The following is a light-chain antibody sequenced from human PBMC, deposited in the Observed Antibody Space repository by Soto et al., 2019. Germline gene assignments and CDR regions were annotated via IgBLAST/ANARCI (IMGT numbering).Light chain of an antibody. CDR1: QDISTY. CDR2: DAS. CDR3: QQYDNLLFT. V-gene: IGKV1-33*01. Sequence: DIQMTQSPSSLSASVGDRVTITCQASQDISTYLNWYQQKPGKAPKLLIYDASNLETGVLSMFSESGSRREFTFNNGSLRPEDIATYYCQQYDNLLFTFGPGNKVDIK. J-gene: IGKJ3*01.